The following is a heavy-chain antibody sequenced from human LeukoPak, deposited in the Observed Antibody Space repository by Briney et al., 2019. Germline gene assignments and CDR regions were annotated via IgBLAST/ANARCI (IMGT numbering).Heavy chain of an antibody. V-gene: IGHV4-59*08. D-gene: IGHD4-17*01. CDR1: GGSIIGHW. J-gene: IGHJ4*02. Sequence: SETLSLTCSVSGGSIIGHWWSWLRQPPGKGLEWIGDVFYSGRNNYNPSLKRRLTISLDTSKNQFSLNLRSVTATDTAMYYCARRNTADASIDFWGQGTLVTASS. CDR3: ARRNTADASIDF. CDR2: VFYSGRN.